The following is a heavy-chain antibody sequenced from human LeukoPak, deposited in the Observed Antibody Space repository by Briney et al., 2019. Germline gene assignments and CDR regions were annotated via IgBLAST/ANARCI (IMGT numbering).Heavy chain of an antibody. V-gene: IGHV1-69*13. J-gene: IGHJ6*03. D-gene: IGHD2-15*01. CDR3: ASHEYCSGGSCPSYYYYYMDV. CDR1: GGTFSSYA. Sequence: GASVKVSCKASGGTFSSYAISWVRQAPGQGLEWMGGIIPIFGTANYAQKFQGRVTITADESTSTAYMELSSLRSEDTAVYYCASHEYCSGGSCPSYYYYYMDVWGKGTTVTVSS. CDR2: IIPIFGTA.